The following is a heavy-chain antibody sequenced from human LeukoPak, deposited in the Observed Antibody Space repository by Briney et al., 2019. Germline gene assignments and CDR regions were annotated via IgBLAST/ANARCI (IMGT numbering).Heavy chain of an antibody. CDR2: ISYDGSNK. D-gene: IGHD2-2*01. CDR3: VAVLVPAAFWHFDV. V-gene: IGHV3-30*03. Sequence: PGRSLRLSCAASGFTFSSYGMHWVRQAPGKGLEWVAVISYDGSNKYYADSVKGRFTISRDNSKNTLYLQMNSLRAEDTAVYYCVAVLVPAAFWHFDVWGRGTQVTVSS. J-gene: IGHJ2*01. CDR1: GFTFSSYG.